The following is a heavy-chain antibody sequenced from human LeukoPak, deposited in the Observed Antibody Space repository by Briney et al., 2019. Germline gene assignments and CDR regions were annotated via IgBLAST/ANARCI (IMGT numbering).Heavy chain of an antibody. V-gene: IGHV3-74*01. CDR3: ARGYYSSSRFDS. Sequence: GGSLRLSCAASGFPFRNYWMHWVRQAPGKGLVWVSRVNSDGGTTNYADSVKGRFTISRDNAEDTLYMRMISMRPEDTAVYYCARGYYSSSRFDSWGQGTLVTVSS. CDR1: GFPFRNYW. J-gene: IGHJ4*02. CDR2: VNSDGGTT. D-gene: IGHD6-13*01.